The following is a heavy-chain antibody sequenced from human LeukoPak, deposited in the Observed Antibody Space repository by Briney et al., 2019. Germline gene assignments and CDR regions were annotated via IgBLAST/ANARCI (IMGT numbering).Heavy chain of an antibody. D-gene: IGHD7-27*01. CDR1: GYRFASYW. J-gene: IGHJ4*02. CDR2: IDPSDSET. CDR3: ARQTSMGRSGDY. V-gene: IGHV5-51*01. Sequence: GESLKISCKASGYRFASYWIGWVRQMPGKGLEWMGIIDPSDSETRYTPSFQGHVTISVDKSLTTAYLQWTSLKASGTAMYFCARQTSMGRSGDYWGQGTLVTVSS.